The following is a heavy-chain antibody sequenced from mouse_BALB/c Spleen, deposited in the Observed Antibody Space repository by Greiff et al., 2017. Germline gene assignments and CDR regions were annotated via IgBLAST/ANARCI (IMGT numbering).Heavy chain of an antibody. CDR2: INPYNDGT. J-gene: IGHJ1*01. D-gene: IGHD2-10*01. V-gene: IGHV1-14*01. Sequence: EVQLQQSGPELVKPGASVKMSCKASGYTFTSYVMHWVKQKPGQGLEWIGYINPYNDGTKYNEKFKGKATLTSDKSSSTDYMELSSLTSEDSAVYYCERTSYCGNFWYFDVWGAGTTVTVSS. CDR3: ERTSYCGNFWYFDV. CDR1: GYTFTSYV.